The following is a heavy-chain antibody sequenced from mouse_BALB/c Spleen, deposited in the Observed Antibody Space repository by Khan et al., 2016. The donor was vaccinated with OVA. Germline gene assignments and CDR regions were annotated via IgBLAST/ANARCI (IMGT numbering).Heavy chain of an antibody. CDR2: IYPGSGHT. J-gene: IGHJ1*01. D-gene: IGHD2-3*01. CDR3: AGSGGYSYYWYFDV. CDR1: GYAFTNYW. V-gene: IGHV1-63*01. Sequence: QVQLKQSGTELVRPGTSVKISCKASGYAFTNYWLGWVKQRPGHGLEWIENIYPGSGHTYYNEKFKVKATLTADKSSSTAYMQLSSLTSEDSAVYFCAGSGGYSYYWYFDVWGAGTTVTVSS.